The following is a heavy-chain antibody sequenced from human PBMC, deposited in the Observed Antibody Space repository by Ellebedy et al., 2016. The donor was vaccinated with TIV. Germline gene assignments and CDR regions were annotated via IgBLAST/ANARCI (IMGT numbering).Heavy chain of an antibody. CDR3: TKDLLRGIWGGSGRDY. J-gene: IGHJ4*02. Sequence: GGSLRLXCAASGFTFDDYAMHWVGQAPGKGLEWVSGISWRGHYIGYADSVRGRFTISRGNAKNSLYLQMNSLRIEDTAVYYCTKDLLRGIWGGSGRDYWGQGTLVTVSS. CDR1: GFTFDDYA. V-gene: IGHV3-9*01. D-gene: IGHD7-27*01. CDR2: ISWRGHYI.